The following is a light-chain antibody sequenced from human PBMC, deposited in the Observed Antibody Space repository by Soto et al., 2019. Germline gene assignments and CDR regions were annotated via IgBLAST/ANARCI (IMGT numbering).Light chain of an antibody. CDR2: DAS. Sequence: EIVLTQSPGTLSLSPGEGATLSCRASQSVGNTYLAWYQQKPGQPPRFLMYDASTRATGIPDRFSGSGSGTDFTLTISRLESEDFAVYYCQQYGRTPRTFGGGTKVEIK. J-gene: IGKJ4*01. CDR1: QSVGNTY. CDR3: QQYGRTPRT. V-gene: IGKV3-20*01.